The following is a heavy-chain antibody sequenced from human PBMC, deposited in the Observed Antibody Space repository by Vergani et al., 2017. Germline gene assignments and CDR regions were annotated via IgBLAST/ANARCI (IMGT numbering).Heavy chain of an antibody. CDR1: GFTFSSYA. D-gene: IGHD2-8*01. V-gene: IGHV3-30*04. CDR3: ARDGYCTNGVCPGDAFDI. CDR2: ISYDGSNK. Sequence: QVQLVESGGGVVQPGRSLRLSCAASGFTFSSYAMHWVRLAPGKGLEWVAVISYDGSNKYYADSVKGRFTISRDNSKNTLYLQMNSLRAEDTAVYYCARDGYCTNGVCPGDAFDIWGQGTMVTVSS. J-gene: IGHJ3*02.